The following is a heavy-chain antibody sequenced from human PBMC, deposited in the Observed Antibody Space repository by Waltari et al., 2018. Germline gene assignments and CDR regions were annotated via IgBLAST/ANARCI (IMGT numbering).Heavy chain of an antibody. CDR3: ARLTVVGATRWFEP. J-gene: IGHJ5*02. Sequence: QLHLQESGPGLVKPSETLSLTCSVSGDSINRSKYYWAWIRQPPGKGLESIGSIYYSGGTYHNPALKSRVTISVDTSKNEFYLKLKSVTAADTATYYCARLTVVGATRWFEPWGQGTQVTVSS. CDR2: IYYSGGT. D-gene: IGHD1-26*01. V-gene: IGHV4-39*01. CDR1: GDSINRSKYY.